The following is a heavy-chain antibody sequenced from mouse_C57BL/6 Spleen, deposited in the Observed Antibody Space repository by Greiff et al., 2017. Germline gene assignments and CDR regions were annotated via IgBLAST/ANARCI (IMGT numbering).Heavy chain of an antibody. J-gene: IGHJ2*01. V-gene: IGHV1-52*01. CDR1: GYTFTSYW. Sequence: QVQLKQPGAELVRPGSSVKLSCKASGYTFTSYWMHWVKQRPIQGLEWIGNIDPSDSETHYNQKFKDKATLTVDKSSSTAYMQLSSLTSEDTAVCYCAREGSSGCEYWGQGTTLTVSS. CDR2: IDPSDSET. D-gene: IGHD3-2*02. CDR3: AREGSSGCEY.